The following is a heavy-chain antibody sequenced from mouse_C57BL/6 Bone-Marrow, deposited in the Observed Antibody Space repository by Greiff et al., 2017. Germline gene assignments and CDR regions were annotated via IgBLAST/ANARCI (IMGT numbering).Heavy chain of an antibody. CDR3: ARSGYDYPYYYAMDY. CDR1: GYTFTDYN. CDR2: INPNNGGT. Sequence: EVKLMESGPELVKPGASVKIPCKASGYTFTDYNMDWVKQSHGKSLEWIGDINPNNGGTIYNQKFKGKATLTVDKSSSTAYMELRSLTSEDTAVYYCARSGYDYPYYYAMDYWGQGTSVTVSS. J-gene: IGHJ4*01. V-gene: IGHV1-18*01. D-gene: IGHD2-4*01.